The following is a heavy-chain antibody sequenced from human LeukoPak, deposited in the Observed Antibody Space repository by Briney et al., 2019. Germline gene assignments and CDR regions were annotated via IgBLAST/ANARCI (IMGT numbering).Heavy chain of an antibody. D-gene: IGHD6-19*01. Sequence: GGSLRLSCAASGFTFGSYWMHWVRQVPGKGLVWVSRINSDGSSTSYADSVRGRFTISRDNTKNTLHLQMNSLRAEDTAVYYCALCSLRYSSGSYVFDYWGQGALVTVSS. V-gene: IGHV3-74*01. CDR3: ALCSLRYSSGSYVFDY. CDR1: GFTFGSYW. J-gene: IGHJ4*02. CDR2: INSDGSST.